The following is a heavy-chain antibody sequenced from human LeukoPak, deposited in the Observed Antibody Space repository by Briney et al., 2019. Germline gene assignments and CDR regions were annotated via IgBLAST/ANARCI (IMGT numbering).Heavy chain of an antibody. CDR3: ARGAARTSPEYFQH. CDR2: MYHSGST. V-gene: IGHV4-59*08. D-gene: IGHD6-6*01. Sequence: PSETLSLTCTVSGGSISSHYWSWIRQPPGKGLEWIGYMYHSGSTNCNPSLKSRVTISVDTSKNQFSLKLSSVTAADTAVYYCARGAARTSPEYFQHWGQGTLVTVSS. J-gene: IGHJ1*01. CDR1: GGSISSHY.